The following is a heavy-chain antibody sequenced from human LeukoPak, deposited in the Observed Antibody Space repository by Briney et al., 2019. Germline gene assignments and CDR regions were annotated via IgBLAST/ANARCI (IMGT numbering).Heavy chain of an antibody. J-gene: IGHJ4*02. V-gene: IGHV5-51*01. CDR1: GYSFTNYW. CDR3: ARLPSGSYANHFDY. CDR2: IYPGDSDI. Sequence: GESLKISCKGSGYSFTNYWIGWVRQMPGKGLEWMGIIYPGDSDIRYSPSFQGQVTISADKSISTAYLQWSSLKATDTAMYSCARLPSGSYANHFDYWGQGTLVTVSS. D-gene: IGHD1-26*01.